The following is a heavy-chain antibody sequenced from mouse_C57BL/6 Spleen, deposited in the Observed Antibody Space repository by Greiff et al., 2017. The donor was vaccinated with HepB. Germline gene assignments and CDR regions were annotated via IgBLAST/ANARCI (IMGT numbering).Heavy chain of an antibody. CDR1: GFNIKDYY. CDR2: IDPEDGET. D-gene: IGHD4-1*01. CDR3: ARRNWDEGGY. V-gene: IGHV14-2*01. Sequence: VQLQQSGAELVKPGASVKLSCTASGFNIKDYYMHWVKQRTEQGLEWIGRIDPEDGETKYAPTFQGKATITADTSSNTAYLQLSSLTAEDTAVYYCARRNWDEGGYWGQGTTLTVSS. J-gene: IGHJ2*01.